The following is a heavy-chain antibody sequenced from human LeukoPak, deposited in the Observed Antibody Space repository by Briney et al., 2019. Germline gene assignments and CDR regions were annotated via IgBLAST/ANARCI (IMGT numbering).Heavy chain of an antibody. D-gene: IGHD6-6*01. CDR1: GYTFATSW. Sequence: GESLKISCKGSGYTFATSWIGWVRQMPGKGLEWMGIIYPGDSDTGYSPSFQGQVTISADKSISTAYLQWSSLRASDTAMYYCARQGYSSSSGGWFDPWGQGTLVTVSS. J-gene: IGHJ5*02. CDR2: IYPGDSDT. V-gene: IGHV5-51*01. CDR3: ARQGYSSSSGGWFDP.